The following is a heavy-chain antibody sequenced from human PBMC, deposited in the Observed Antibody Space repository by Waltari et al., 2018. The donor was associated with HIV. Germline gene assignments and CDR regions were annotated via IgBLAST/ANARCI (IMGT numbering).Heavy chain of an antibody. CDR3: AKDFGTTTVSTY. D-gene: IGHD4-17*01. CDR2: ISYDGSNK. Sequence: QVQLVESGGGVVQPGRSLRLSCAASGFTFSSYGMHWVRQAPGKGLEWVAVISYDGSNKYYADSVKGRFTISRDNSKNTLYLQMNSLRAEDTAVYYCAKDFGTTTVSTYWGQGTLVTVSS. V-gene: IGHV3-30*18. J-gene: IGHJ4*02. CDR1: GFTFSSYG.